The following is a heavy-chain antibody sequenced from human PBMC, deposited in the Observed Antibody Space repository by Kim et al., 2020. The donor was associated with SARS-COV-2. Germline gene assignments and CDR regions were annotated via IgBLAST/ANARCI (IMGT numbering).Heavy chain of an antibody. CDR3: ATYSGGEGGRGS. V-gene: IGHV4-61*03. CDR2: VPDGGHV. CDR1: GASVSSGHFH. J-gene: IGHJ1*01. D-gene: IGHD6-19*01. Sequence: SETLSLTCAVSGASVSSGHFHWSWIRQPPGKALEWIGYVPDGGHVNDNASLKSRVTLSRDTSKNHFSLNLRSVTAADTAVYYCATYSGGEGGRGSWRQGT.